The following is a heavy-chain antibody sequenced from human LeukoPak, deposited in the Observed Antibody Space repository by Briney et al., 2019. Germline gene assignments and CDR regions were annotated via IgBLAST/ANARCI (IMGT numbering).Heavy chain of an antibody. J-gene: IGHJ3*02. CDR3: ARGFRAAAVYAFDI. CDR2: ISSSSSYT. CDR1: GFTFSDYY. D-gene: IGHD6-13*01. Sequence: GRSLRLSCAASGFTFSDYYMSWIRQAPGKGLEWVSYISSSSSYTNYADSVKGRFTISRDNAKNSLYLQMNSLRAEDTAVYYCARGFRAAAVYAFDIWGQGTMVTVSS. V-gene: IGHV3-11*06.